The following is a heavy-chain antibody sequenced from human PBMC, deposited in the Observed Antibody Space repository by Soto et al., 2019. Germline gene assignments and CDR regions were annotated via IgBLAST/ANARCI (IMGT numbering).Heavy chain of an antibody. CDR2: IYYSGST. J-gene: IGHJ4*02. V-gene: IGHV4-39*01. D-gene: IGHD4-17*01. CDR3: ARHIAPRYYGDYQFYFDY. CDR1: GGSISSSSYY. Sequence: SSETLSLTCTVSGGSISSSSYYWGWIRQPPGKGLEWIGSIYYSGSTYYNPSLKSRVTISVDTSKNQFSLKLSSVTAADTAVYYCARHIAPRYYGDYQFYFDYWGQGTLVTVSS.